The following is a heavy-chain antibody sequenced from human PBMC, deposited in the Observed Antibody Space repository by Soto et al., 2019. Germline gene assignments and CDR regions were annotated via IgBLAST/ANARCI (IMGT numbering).Heavy chain of an antibody. CDR3: ARDVLSSSQNWFDP. CDR1: GGSISSYY. J-gene: IGHJ5*02. V-gene: IGHV4-4*07. Sequence: PSETLSLTCTVSGGSISSYYWSWIRQPAGKGLEWIGRIYTSVSTNYNPSLKSRVTMSVDTSKNQFSLKLSSVTAADTAVYYCARDVLSSSQNWFDPWGQGTLVTVSS. CDR2: IYTSVST. D-gene: IGHD6-6*01.